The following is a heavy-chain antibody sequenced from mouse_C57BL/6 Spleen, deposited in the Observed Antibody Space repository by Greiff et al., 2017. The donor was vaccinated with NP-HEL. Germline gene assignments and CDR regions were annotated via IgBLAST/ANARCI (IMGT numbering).Heavy chain of an antibody. Sequence: EVQLQQSGPELVKPGASVKISCKASGYSFTDYNMNWVKQSNGKSLEWIGVINPNYGTTSYNQKFKGKATLTVDQSSSTAYMQLNSLTSEDSAVYYCARGGVITTVVESGYFDYWGQGTTLTVSS. J-gene: IGHJ2*01. CDR1: GYSFTDYN. CDR3: ARGGVITTVVESGYFDY. CDR2: INPNYGTT. D-gene: IGHD1-1*01. V-gene: IGHV1-39*01.